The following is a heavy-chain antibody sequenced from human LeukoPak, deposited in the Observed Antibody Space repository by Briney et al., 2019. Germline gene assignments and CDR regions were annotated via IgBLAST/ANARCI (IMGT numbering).Heavy chain of an antibody. CDR1: GGSISRSTYH. V-gene: IGHV4-39*07. D-gene: IGHD3-22*01. Sequence: SETLSLTCSVSGGSISRSTYHWGWIRQPPGKGLEWIGSIYHSGSTYYNPSLNSRVTISVDTSKNQFSLKLSSVTAADTAVYYCARYYDYYDSSGYYFDIWGQGTMVTVSS. J-gene: IGHJ3*02. CDR3: ARYYDYYDSSGYYFDI. CDR2: IYHSGST.